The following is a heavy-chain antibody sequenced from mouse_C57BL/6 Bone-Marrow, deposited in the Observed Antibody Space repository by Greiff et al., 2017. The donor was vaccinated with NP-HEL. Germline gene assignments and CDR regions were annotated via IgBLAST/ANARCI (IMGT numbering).Heavy chain of an antibody. CDR2: ISSGGSYT. D-gene: IGHD1-1*01. V-gene: IGHV5-6*01. CDR3: ARRAFITTVVSTGAMDY. CDR1: GFTFSSYG. Sequence: EVHLVESGGDLVKPGGSLKLSCAASGFTFSSYGMSWVRQTPDKRLEWVATISSGGSYTYYPDSVKGRFTISRDNAKNTLYLQLSSLKSDDTVMYYCARRAFITTVVSTGAMDYWGQGTSVTVSS. J-gene: IGHJ4*01.